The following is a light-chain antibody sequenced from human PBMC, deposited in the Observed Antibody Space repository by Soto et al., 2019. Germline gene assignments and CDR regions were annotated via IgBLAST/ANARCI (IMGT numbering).Light chain of an antibody. V-gene: IGKV1-39*01. CDR2: AAS. CDR1: QSIGNY. J-gene: IGKJ1*01. Sequence: DIQMTQSPSSLSTSVGDRVSITCRASQSIGNYLNWYQQKPGKVPKLLIYAASRLQSGVPSRFSGSGSGTDFTLTISSLQPEDFATYFCQQSYITPWTFGQGIKVE. CDR3: QQSYITPWT.